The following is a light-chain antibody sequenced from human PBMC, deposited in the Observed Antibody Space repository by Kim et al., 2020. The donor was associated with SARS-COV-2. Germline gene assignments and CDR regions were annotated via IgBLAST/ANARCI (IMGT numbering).Light chain of an antibody. CDR2: WAS. Sequence: ATINCKSSQSVLYSSKNKNYLALYQQKPGQPPKLLIYWASTRESGVPDRFSGSESGTDFTLSISSLQAEDVAVYYCQQYYSSPLTFGGGTKVDIK. CDR3: QQYYSSPLT. J-gene: IGKJ4*01. V-gene: IGKV4-1*01. CDR1: QSVLYSSKNKNY.